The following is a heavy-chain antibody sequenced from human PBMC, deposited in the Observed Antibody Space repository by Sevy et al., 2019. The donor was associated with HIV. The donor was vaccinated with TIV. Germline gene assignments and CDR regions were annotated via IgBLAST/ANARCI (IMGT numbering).Heavy chain of an antibody. D-gene: IGHD6-19*01. J-gene: IGHJ4*02. CDR2: IRYSGST. Sequence: SETLSLTCTVSGASISSSGYYWGWIRQPPGKGLEWIASIRYSGSTYYNPSLRRRVTISADASKNQFSLKLNSVTAADTAVYYCAGPSLTYSSGWSYYDHWGQGTVVTVSS. CDR3: AGPSLTYSSGWSYYDH. V-gene: IGHV4-39*01. CDR1: GASISSSGYY.